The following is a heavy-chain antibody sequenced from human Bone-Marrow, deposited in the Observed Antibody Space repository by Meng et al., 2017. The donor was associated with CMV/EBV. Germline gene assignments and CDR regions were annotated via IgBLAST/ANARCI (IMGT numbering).Heavy chain of an antibody. J-gene: IGHJ4*02. D-gene: IGHD4-17*01. CDR2: INHSGST. Sequence: CAVYGGSFSGYYWRWIRQPPGKGLEWIGEINHSGSTNYNPSLKSRVTISVDTSKNQFSLKLSSVTAADTAVYYCARGKDYGVHFDYWGQGTLVTVSS. CDR3: ARGKDYGVHFDY. V-gene: IGHV4-34*01. CDR1: GGSFSGYY.